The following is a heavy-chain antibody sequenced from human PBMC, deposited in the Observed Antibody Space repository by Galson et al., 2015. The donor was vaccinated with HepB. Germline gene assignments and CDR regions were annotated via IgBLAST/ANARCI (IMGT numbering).Heavy chain of an antibody. CDR3: AKDATSSWYFYYYYMDV. CDR1: GFTFSSYA. J-gene: IGHJ6*03. D-gene: IGHD6-13*01. V-gene: IGHV3-23*01. Sequence: SLRLSCAASGFTFSSYAMSWVRQAPGKGLEWVSAISGSGGSTYYADSVKGRFTISRGNSKNTLYLQMNSLRAEDTAVYYCAKDATSSWYFYYYYMDVWGKGTTVTVSS. CDR2: ISGSGGST.